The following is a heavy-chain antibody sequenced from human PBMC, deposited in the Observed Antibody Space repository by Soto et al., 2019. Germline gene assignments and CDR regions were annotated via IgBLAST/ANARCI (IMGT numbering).Heavy chain of an antibody. Sequence: PSETLSLTCPFSGFSISSSGFYWGWIRQPPGKGLEWISSIYYSGKTYYNPSLKSRVTISVDRSQSQFSLRLSSGKAAYTAVYYCARHAVYCGGDCSSVIGYFDLWGRGTLVTVSS. D-gene: IGHD2-21*02. V-gene: IGHV4-39*01. J-gene: IGHJ2*01. CDR1: GFSISSSGFY. CDR3: ARHAVYCGGDCSSVIGYFDL. CDR2: IYYSGKT.